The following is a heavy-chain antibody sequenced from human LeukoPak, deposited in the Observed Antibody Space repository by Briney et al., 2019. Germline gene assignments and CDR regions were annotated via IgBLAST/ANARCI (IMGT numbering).Heavy chain of an antibody. CDR1: GFTFSSYS. Sequence: GGSLRLSCAAYGFTFSSYSMNWVRQAPGKGLEWVSSISSSSSYIYYADSVKGRFTISRDNAKNSLYLQMNSLRAEDTAVYYCARDGSEGGYSGYFDYWGQGTLVTVSS. CDR3: ARDGSEGGYSGYFDY. J-gene: IGHJ4*02. CDR2: ISSSSSYI. D-gene: IGHD5-12*01. V-gene: IGHV3-21*01.